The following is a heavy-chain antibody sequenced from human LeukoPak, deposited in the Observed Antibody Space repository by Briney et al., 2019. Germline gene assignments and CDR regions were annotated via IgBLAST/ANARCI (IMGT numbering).Heavy chain of an antibody. V-gene: IGHV3-48*02. CDR1: GFTFSTCA. CDR2: ISFSGDTI. J-gene: IGHJ5*02. CDR3: AGGLTVGGNWFDP. Sequence: GGSLRLSCAASGFTFSTCAMNWVRQAPGEGLEWISYISFSGDTIYYADSVKGRFTISRDNAKNSLYLHMNSLRDEDTAVYYCAGGLTVGGNWFDPWGQGTLVTVSS. D-gene: IGHD1-26*01.